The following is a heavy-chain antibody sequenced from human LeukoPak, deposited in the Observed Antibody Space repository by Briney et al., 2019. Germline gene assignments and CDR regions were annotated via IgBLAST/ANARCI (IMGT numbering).Heavy chain of an antibody. CDR2: IIPIFSAP. J-gene: IGHJ4*02. V-gene: IGHV1-69*01. D-gene: IGHD3-9*01. Sequence: SVKVSCKTSGGTFRTYAISWVRQAPGQGLEWMGGIIPIFSAPNYAQKFQGRLTITADESTSTAYMELSSLKSEDTAVYYCARGESWVPLRYFDWSYDYWGQGTLVTVSS. CDR3: ARGESWVPLRYFDWSYDY. CDR1: GGTFRTYA.